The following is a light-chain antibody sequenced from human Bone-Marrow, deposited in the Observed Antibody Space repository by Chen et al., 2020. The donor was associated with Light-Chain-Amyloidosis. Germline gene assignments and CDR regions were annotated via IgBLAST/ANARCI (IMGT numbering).Light chain of an antibody. CDR1: QNINDW. V-gene: IGKV1-5*03. CDR2: RAS. CDR3: QQYKNYPGT. Sequence: DIQMTQSPSTLSAYVGDRVTITCRASQNINDWLAWYQQKPGNSPKLLIYRASSLQSGVPSTYSGSGSGTEFTLTISSLQPDDFATYYCQQYKNYPGTFGQGTKVEIK. J-gene: IGKJ1*01.